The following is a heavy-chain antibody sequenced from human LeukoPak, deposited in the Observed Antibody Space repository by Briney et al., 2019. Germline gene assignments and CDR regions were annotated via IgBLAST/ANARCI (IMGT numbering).Heavy chain of an antibody. J-gene: IGHJ6*03. Sequence: GGSLRLSCAASGFTFSSYSMNWVRQAPGKGLEWVSYISSSGSTIYYADSVKGRFTISRDNAKNSLYLQMNSLRAEDTAVYYCARDGSGSYLYYYYYMDVWGKGTTVTISS. CDR2: ISSSGSTI. D-gene: IGHD3-10*01. V-gene: IGHV3-48*04. CDR1: GFTFSSYS. CDR3: ARDGSGSYLYYYYYMDV.